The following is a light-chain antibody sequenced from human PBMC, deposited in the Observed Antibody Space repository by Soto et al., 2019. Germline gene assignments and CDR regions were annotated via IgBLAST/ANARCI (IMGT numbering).Light chain of an antibody. V-gene: IGKV3-20*01. J-gene: IGKJ1*01. CDR1: QSVSSNY. Sequence: EIVLTQSPGTLSLSPGERATLSCRASQSVSSNYLAWYQRKPGQAPRLLIYGASSRATDIPNRFSGSGSGTGFTLTIDSLDPEDFAVYFRQQYRGSPPTFGQGTKVEIK. CDR2: GAS. CDR3: QQYRGSPPT.